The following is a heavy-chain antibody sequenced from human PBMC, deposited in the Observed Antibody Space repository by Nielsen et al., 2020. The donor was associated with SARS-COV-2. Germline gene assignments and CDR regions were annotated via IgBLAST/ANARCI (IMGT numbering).Heavy chain of an antibody. V-gene: IGHV1-24*01. CDR2: FDPEDGET. CDR1: GYTLTELS. D-gene: IGHD3-10*01. J-gene: IGHJ5*02. Sequence: ASVKVSCKVSGYTLTELSMHWVRQAPGKGLEWMGCFDPEDGETIYAQKFQGRVTMTEDTSTDTAYMELSSLRSEDTAVYYCATGEGFGVSIRHNWFDPWGQGTLVTVSS. CDR3: ATGEGFGVSIRHNWFDP.